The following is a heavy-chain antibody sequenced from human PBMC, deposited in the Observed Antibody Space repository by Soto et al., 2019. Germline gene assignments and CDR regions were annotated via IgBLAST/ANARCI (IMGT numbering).Heavy chain of an antibody. CDR1: GFTFSSYA. Sequence: GGSLRLSCAASGFTFSSYAMHWVRQAPGKGLEWVAVISYDGSNKYYADSVKGRFTISRDNAKNSLYLQMNSLRAEDTSVYYCARERVTTTAADFWGQGTLVTVSS. D-gene: IGHD4-17*01. V-gene: IGHV3-30-3*01. CDR2: ISYDGSNK. CDR3: ARERVTTTAADF. J-gene: IGHJ4*02.